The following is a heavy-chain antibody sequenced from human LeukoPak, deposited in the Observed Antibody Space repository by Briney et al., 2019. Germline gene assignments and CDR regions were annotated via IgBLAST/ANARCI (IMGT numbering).Heavy chain of an antibody. CDR1: GYTFTSYD. V-gene: IGHV1-8*01. CDR2: MNPNSGNT. CDR3: ARGLTYYYDSSGYYYWFDP. J-gene: IGHJ5*02. D-gene: IGHD3-22*01. Sequence: ASVKASCKASGYTFTSYDINWVRQATGQGLEWMGWMNPNSGNTGYAQKFQGRVTMTRNTSISTAYMELSSLRSEDTAVYYCARGLTYYYDSSGYYYWFDPWGQGTLVTVSS.